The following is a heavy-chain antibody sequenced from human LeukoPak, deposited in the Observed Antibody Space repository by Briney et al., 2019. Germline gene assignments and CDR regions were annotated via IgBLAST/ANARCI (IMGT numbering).Heavy chain of an antibody. Sequence: PGGSLRLSCAASGFTLSNHWMTWVRQVPGRGPEWVANVNRDGSETYYLDSVKGRFTISKDNAKNSLYRQMNSLRAEDTALYHCARNNGMDVWGQGTTVIVSS. V-gene: IGHV3-7*03. J-gene: IGHJ6*02. CDR3: ARNNGMDV. CDR2: VNRDGSET. CDR1: GFTLSNHW.